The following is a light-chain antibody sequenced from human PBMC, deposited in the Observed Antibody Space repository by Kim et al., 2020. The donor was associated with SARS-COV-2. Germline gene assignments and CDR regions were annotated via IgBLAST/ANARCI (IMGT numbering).Light chain of an antibody. CDR3: NSRDSSGNVV. Sequence: VALGQTVRLTCKGDSLRSYYASWYQQKPGQAPVLVIYGKNNRPSGIPDRFSGSSSGNTASLTITGAQAEDEADYYCNSRDSSGNVVFGGGTQLTVL. V-gene: IGLV3-19*01. CDR1: SLRSYY. J-gene: IGLJ2*01. CDR2: GKN.